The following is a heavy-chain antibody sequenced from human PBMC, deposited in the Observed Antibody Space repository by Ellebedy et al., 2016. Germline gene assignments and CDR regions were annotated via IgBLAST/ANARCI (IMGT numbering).Heavy chain of an antibody. CDR1: GFTFSSFN. CDR3: ARGVGSGWFDP. CDR2: ISGSSEYI. J-gene: IGHJ5*02. D-gene: IGHD2-15*01. V-gene: IGHV3-21*06. Sequence: GGSLRLSCEASGFTFSSFNLNWVRQSPGGGLEWVSSISGSSEYIHYADAVKGRFTVSRDNDKSSVFLQMNSLRAEDTGVYYCARGVGSGWFDPWGQGTLVTVSS.